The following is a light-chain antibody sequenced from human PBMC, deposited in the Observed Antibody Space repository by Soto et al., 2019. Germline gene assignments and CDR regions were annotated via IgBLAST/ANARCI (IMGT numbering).Light chain of an antibody. CDR2: LGS. CDR1: QSLLHSNGYNY. CDR3: MQALQTPLT. Sequence: DIVMTQSPLSLPVTPGEPASISCRSSQSLLHSNGYNYLDWYLQKPGQSPQLLIYLGSNRASGVPDRCRGRGSGTDFTLKISRVEAEDVGVYDCMQALQTPLTFGGGTKVEIK. V-gene: IGKV2-28*01. J-gene: IGKJ4*01.